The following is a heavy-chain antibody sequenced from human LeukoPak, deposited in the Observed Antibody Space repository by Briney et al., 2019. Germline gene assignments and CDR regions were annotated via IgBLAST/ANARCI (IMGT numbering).Heavy chain of an antibody. D-gene: IGHD6-13*01. CDR3: ASHGAAAKDYIWFDP. J-gene: IGHJ5*02. CDR2: IYYTGRT. V-gene: IGHV4-59*08. CDR1: AGSVSSYY. Sequence: PSETLSLTCTVSAGSVSSYYWSWTRQPPAKGLEWIGYIYYTGRTNYNPSLKSRVTISVDTSKNQFSLNLSSVTAADTAVYYCASHGAAAKDYIWFDPWGQGTLVTVSS.